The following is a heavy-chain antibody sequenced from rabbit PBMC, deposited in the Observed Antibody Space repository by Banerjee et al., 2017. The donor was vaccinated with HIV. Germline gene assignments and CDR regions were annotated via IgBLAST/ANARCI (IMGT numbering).Heavy chain of an antibody. V-gene: IGHV1S45*01. Sequence: QEQLEESGGGLVKPEGSLTLTCKASGFTFSRYWMSWVRQAPGKGPEWIGYIYTGSDIITKYASWAKGRFTISKTSSTTVTLQVTSLTAADTATYFCAREWDDYNYAMDLWGQGTLVTVS. D-gene: IGHD2-1*01. CDR3: AREWDDYNYAMDL. CDR2: IYTGSDIIT. J-gene: IGHJ6*01. CDR1: GFTFSRYW.